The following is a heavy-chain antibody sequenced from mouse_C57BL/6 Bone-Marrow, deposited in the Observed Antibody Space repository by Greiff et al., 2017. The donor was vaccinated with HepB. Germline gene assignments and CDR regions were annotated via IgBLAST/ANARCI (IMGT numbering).Heavy chain of an antibody. CDR3: TTGGNDGYYWFAY. CDR2: IDPENGDT. J-gene: IGHJ3*01. CDR1: GFNIKDDY. V-gene: IGHV14-4*01. Sequence: VQLQQSGAELVRPGASVKLSCTASGFNIKDDYMHWVKQRPEQGLEWIGWIDPENGDTEYASKFQGKATITADTSSNTAYLQLSSLTSEDTAVYYCTTGGNDGYYWFAYWGQGTLVTVSA. D-gene: IGHD2-3*01.